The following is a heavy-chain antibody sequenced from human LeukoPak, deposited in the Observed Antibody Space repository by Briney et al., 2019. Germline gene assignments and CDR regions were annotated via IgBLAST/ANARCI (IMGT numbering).Heavy chain of an antibody. V-gene: IGHV4-34*01. CDR2: INHSGST. CDR1: GGSFNSYF. CDR3: ARNDNWNFDY. J-gene: IGHJ4*02. D-gene: IGHD1-20*01. Sequence: SETLSLTCALYGGSFNSYFWSWIRQPPGKGLEWIGEINHSGSTNYNPSLESRVIILIDTSKKQFSLQLGSVTAADTAEYYCARNDNWNFDYWGQGSLVPVSS.